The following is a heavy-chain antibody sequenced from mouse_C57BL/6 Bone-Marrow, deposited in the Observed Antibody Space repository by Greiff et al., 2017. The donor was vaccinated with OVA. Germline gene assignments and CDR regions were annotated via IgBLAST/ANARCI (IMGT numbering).Heavy chain of an antibody. CDR2: FSSGGDYI. V-gene: IGHV5-9-1*02. CDR3: TRLLDAIDY. CDR1: GFTFSSYA. D-gene: IGHD2-1*01. J-gene: IGHJ4*01. Sequence: EVQRVESGEGLVKLGGSLKLSCAASGFTFSSYAMSWVRQTPEKRLEWVAYFSSGGDYIYYADTVKGRFTISRDNARNTLYLQMSSLKSGDTAMYYCTRLLDAIDYWGQGTSVTVSS.